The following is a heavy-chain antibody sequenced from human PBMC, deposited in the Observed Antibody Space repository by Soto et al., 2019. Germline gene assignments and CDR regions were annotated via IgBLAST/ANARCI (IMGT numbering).Heavy chain of an antibody. CDR3: ARGRDGYNNAPLYYYYGMDV. J-gene: IGHJ6*02. CDR2: IIPIFGTA. CDR1: GGTFSSYA. V-gene: IGHV1-69*13. D-gene: IGHD5-12*01. Sequence: GASVKVSCKASGGTFSSYAISWVRQAPGQGLEWMGGIIPIFGTANYAQKFQGRVTITADESTSTAYMELSSLRPEDTAVYYCARGRDGYNNAPLYYYYGMDVWGQGATVTVSS.